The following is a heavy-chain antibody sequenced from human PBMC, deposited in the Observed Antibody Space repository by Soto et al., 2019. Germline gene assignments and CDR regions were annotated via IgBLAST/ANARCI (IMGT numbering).Heavy chain of an antibody. CDR3: ARDLPGRYSRSWFGHLDF. J-gene: IGHJ4*02. D-gene: IGHD6-13*01. Sequence: QVLLVESGGGVVQPGRSLRLSCEASGFTFKSFGFHWVRQAPGKGLEWVAVVSDDGHYKSYADSVKGRFTISRDNSKNTVYVEMSSLRPEDTAIYYCARDLPGRYSRSWFGHLDFWGQGTLVTVSS. CDR2: VSDDGHYK. CDR1: GFTFKSFG. V-gene: IGHV3-30*03.